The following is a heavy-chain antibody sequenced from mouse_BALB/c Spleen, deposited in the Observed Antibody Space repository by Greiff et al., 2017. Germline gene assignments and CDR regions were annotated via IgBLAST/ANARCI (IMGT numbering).Heavy chain of an antibody. CDR1: GYTFTSYW. V-gene: IGHV1-69*02. CDR2: IDPSDSYT. D-gene: IGHD2-1*01. J-gene: IGHJ4*01. Sequence: QVQLKQPGAELVKPGASVKLSCKASGYTFTSYWMHWVKQRPGQGLEWIGEIDPSDSYTNYNQKFKGKATLTVDKSSSTAYMQLSSLTSEDSAVYYCARNGNYEGYAMDYWGQGTSVTVSS. CDR3: ARNGNYEGYAMDY.